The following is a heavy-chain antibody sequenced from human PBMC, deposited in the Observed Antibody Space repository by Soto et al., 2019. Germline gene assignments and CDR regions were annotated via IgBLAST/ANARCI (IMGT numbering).Heavy chain of an antibody. Sequence: GSLRLSCATSVFTFSSYGMHWVRQAPGKGLEWVAVIWYDGSVKYYADSVKGRFTISRDNSKNTLFLQMNSLRAEDTAVYYCARDNPPSYSSGRYYYYYGLDVWGQGTTVTVSS. CDR2: IWYDGSVK. J-gene: IGHJ6*02. D-gene: IGHD6-19*01. CDR3: ARDNPPSYSSGRYYYYYGLDV. CDR1: VFTFSSYG. V-gene: IGHV3-33*01.